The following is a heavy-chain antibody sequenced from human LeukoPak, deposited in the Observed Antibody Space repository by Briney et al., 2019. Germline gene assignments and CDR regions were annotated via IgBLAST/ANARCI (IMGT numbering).Heavy chain of an antibody. V-gene: IGHV3-23*01. D-gene: IGHD3-22*01. CDR3: AKASAMIVVVSKHFDY. CDR2: ISGSGGST. Sequence: GGSLRLSCAASGFTFSSYAMSWVRQAPGKGLEWVSAISGSGGSTYYADSVKGRFTISRDNSENTLYLQMNSLRAEDTAVYYCAKASAMIVVVSKHFDYWGQGTLVTVSS. J-gene: IGHJ4*02. CDR1: GFTFSSYA.